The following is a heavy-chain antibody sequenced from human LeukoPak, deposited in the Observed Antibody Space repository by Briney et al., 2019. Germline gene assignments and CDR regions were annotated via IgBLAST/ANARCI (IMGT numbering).Heavy chain of an antibody. J-gene: IGHJ4*02. CDR2: IYHSGST. V-gene: IGHV4-4*02. D-gene: IGHD6-19*01. Sequence: SETLSLTCAVSGDSFSSNNWWSWVRQPPGKGLEWLGEIYHSGSTKYNPSLKSRITISVDTSKNQFSLKLSSVTAADTAVYYCARGLRYSSGWYGYWGQGTLVSVSS. CDR3: ARGLRYSSGWYGY. CDR1: GDSFSSNNW.